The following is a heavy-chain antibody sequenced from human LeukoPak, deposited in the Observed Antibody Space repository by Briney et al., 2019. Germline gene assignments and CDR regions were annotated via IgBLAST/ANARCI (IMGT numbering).Heavy chain of an antibody. CDR3: ARETRGYSGYDPDYYYYYGMDV. Sequence: SETLSLTCTVSGGSISSYYWSWIRQPPGKGLEWIGYIYYSGSTNYNPSLKSRVTISVDTSKNQFSLKLSSVTAADTAVYYCARETRGYSGYDPDYYYYYGMDVWGQGTTVTVS. J-gene: IGHJ6*02. V-gene: IGHV4-59*01. CDR2: IYYSGST. D-gene: IGHD5-12*01. CDR1: GGSISSYY.